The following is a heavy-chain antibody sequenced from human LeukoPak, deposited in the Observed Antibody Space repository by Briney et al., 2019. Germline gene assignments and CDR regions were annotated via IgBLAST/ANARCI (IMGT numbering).Heavy chain of an antibody. Sequence: ASVKVSCKASGYTFTSYYMHWVRQAPGQGLEWMGIINPSGGNTSYAQKFQGRVTMTRDMSTSTAYMELSSLRSEDTAVYYCARDNSVEDTAWWFDPWGQGTLVTVSS. V-gene: IGHV1-46*01. CDR3: ARDNSVEDTAWWFDP. CDR2: INPSGGNT. D-gene: IGHD4-23*01. J-gene: IGHJ5*02. CDR1: GYTFTSYY.